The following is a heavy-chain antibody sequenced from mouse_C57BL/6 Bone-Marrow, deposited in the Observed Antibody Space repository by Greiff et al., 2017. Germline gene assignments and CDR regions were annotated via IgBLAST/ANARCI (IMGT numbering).Heavy chain of an antibody. V-gene: IGHV1-80*01. J-gene: IGHJ4*01. CDR1: GYAFSSYW. Sequence: VQLQQSGAELVKPGASVKISCKASGYAFSSYWMNWVKQRPGKGLEWIGQIYPGDGDTNYNGTFKGKATLTADKSSSTAYMQLSSLTSEDSAVYFCARRGELGRRAMDYWGQGTSVTVSS. CDR2: IYPGDGDT. D-gene: IGHD4-1*01. CDR3: ARRGELGRRAMDY.